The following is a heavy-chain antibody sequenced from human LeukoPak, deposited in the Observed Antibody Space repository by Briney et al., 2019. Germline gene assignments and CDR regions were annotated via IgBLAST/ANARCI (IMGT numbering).Heavy chain of an antibody. CDR3: AKDRRQLLGFDY. CDR1: GFTFSSYA. V-gene: IGHV3-23*01. CDR2: ISGSGGST. J-gene: IGHJ4*02. D-gene: IGHD6-6*01. Sequence: GGSRRLSGEASGFTFSSYAMSWVRQAPGKGLEWVSAISGSGGSTYYADSVKGRFTISRDNSKNTLYLQMNSLRAEDTAVYYCAKDRRQLLGFDYWGQGTLVTVSS.